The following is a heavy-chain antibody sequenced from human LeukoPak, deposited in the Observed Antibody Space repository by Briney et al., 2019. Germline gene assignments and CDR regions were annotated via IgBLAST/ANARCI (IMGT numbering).Heavy chain of an antibody. CDR3: AREGAVGATDY. V-gene: IGHV1-2*02. CDR2: INPNRGGT. J-gene: IGHJ4*02. CDR1: GYTFTGYY. D-gene: IGHD1-26*01. Sequence: ASVKVSCKASGYTFTGYYMHWVRQAPGQGLEWMGWINPNRGGTNYAQKFQGRVTMTRDTSISTAYMGLSRLRSDDTAVYYCAREGAVGATDYWGQGTLVTVSS.